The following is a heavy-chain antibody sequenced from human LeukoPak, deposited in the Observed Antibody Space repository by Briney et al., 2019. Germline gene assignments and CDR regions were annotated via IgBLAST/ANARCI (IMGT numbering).Heavy chain of an antibody. J-gene: IGHJ4*02. CDR3: ASTRIHSSSWYYFDY. CDR1: GYRFTSYW. CDR2: IYPGDSDT. V-gene: IGHV5-51*01. Sequence: GESLNISGKGSGYRFTSYWIGWVRQMPGKGLEWMGIIYPGDSDTRYSPSFQGQVTISADKSISTAYLQWSSLKASGTAMYYCASTRIHSSSWYYFDYWGQGTLVTVSS. D-gene: IGHD6-13*01.